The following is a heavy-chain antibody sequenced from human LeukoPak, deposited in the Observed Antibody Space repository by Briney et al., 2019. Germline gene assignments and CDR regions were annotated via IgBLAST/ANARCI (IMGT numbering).Heavy chain of an antibody. D-gene: IGHD6-13*01. Sequence: VASVKVSCKASGGTFSSYAISWVRQAPGQGLEWMGGIIPIFGTAIYAQKFQGRATITADESTRTAYMELSSLRSEDTAVYYCAIQYSSSWYTPFDYWGQGTLVTVPS. CDR2: IIPIFGTA. CDR3: AIQYSSSWYTPFDY. J-gene: IGHJ4*02. CDR1: GGTFSSYA. V-gene: IGHV1-69*13.